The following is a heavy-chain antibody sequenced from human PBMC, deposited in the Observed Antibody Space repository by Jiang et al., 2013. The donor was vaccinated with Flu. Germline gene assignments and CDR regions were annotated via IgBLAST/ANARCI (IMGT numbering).Heavy chain of an antibody. J-gene: IGHJ4*02. CDR1: GGSISSSTYY. CDR3: ARAQKXSGFELPYFDS. D-gene: IGHD5-12*01. V-gene: IGHV4-39*07. Sequence: GSGLVKPSETLSLTCTVSGGSISSSTYYWAWIRQPPGKGLEWIGSIYHSGSTYYKPSLKSRVTMSVDTSKNHLSLRLNPVTAADTAVYYCARAQKXSGFELPYFDSVGPGNPGPPSPQ. CDR2: IYHSGST.